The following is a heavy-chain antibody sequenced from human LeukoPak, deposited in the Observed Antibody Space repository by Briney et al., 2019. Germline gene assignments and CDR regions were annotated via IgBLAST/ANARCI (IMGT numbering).Heavy chain of an antibody. CDR3: ARGTGNWNFGV. CDR2: SFYSGST. CDR1: GASINNHY. D-gene: IGHD1-7*01. Sequence: SXXXSLTCTVSGASINNHYWSWFRQSPGKGLEWIGHSFYSGSTNYSPSLRSRVTISVDRPNNKFSLRLRSVTAADTVIYYCARGTGNWNFGVWGRGSLMIVSS. V-gene: IGHV4-59*11. J-gene: IGHJ4*02.